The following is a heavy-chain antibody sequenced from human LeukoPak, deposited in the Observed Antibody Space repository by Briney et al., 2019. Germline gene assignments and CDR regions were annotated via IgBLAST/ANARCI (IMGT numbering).Heavy chain of an antibody. J-gene: IGHJ4*02. D-gene: IGHD3-22*01. CDR1: GFTFSSYA. Sequence: GRSLRLSCAASGFTFSSYAMHWVRQAPGKGLGWVAVISYDGSNKYYADSVKGRFTISRDNSKNTLYLQMNSLRAEDTAVYYCASLPTYYYDSSGVKTDYWGQGTLVTVSS. V-gene: IGHV3-30-3*01. CDR2: ISYDGSNK. CDR3: ASLPTYYYDSSGVKTDY.